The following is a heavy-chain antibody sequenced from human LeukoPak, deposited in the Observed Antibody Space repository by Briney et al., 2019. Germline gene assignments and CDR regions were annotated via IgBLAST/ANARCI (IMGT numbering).Heavy chain of an antibody. D-gene: IGHD6-19*01. CDR2: ISSSSSYI. Sequence: GGSLRLSCAASGFTFRSYSMHWVRQAPGKGLEWVSSISSSSSYIYYADSVKGRFTISRDNAKNSLYLQMNSLRAEDTAVYYCARGAVDALDYWGQGTLVTVSS. V-gene: IGHV3-21*01. CDR3: ARGAVDALDY. CDR1: GFTFRSYS. J-gene: IGHJ4*02.